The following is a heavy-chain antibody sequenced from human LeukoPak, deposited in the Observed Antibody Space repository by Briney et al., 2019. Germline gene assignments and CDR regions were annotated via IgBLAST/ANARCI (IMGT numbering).Heavy chain of an antibody. D-gene: IGHD3-10*01. V-gene: IGHV3-7*01. Sequence: GGSLRLSCAASGFSFSNYWMSWVRQAPGKGLEWVANIKEDGSEKRYVDSVKGRFTISRDNAKNSLYLQMNSLRAEDTAVYYCARTIRGYWGQGTLVTVSS. CDR3: ARTIRGY. J-gene: IGHJ4*02. CDR1: GFSFSNYW. CDR2: IKEDGSEK.